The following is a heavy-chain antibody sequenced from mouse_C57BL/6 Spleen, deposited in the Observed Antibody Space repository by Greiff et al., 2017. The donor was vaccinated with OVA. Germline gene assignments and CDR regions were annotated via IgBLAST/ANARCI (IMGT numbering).Heavy chain of an antibody. V-gene: IGHV1-69*01. CDR3: ARLDSSGLSYAKDY. J-gene: IGHJ4*01. D-gene: IGHD3-2*02. CDR2: IDPSDSYT. CDR1: GYTFTSYW. Sequence: QVQLQQPGAELVMPGASVKLSCKASGYTFTSYWMPWVKQRPGQGLEWIGEIDPSDSYTTYNQKFKGKSTLTVDKSSSTAYMQLSSLTSEDSAVYYCARLDSSGLSYAKDYWGQGTSVTVAS.